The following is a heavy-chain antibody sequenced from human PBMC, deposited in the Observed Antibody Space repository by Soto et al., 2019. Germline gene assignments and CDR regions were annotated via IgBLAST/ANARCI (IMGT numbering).Heavy chain of an antibody. J-gene: IGHJ6*03. CDR1: GFTVSSNY. V-gene: IGHV3-53*01. CDR2: IYSGGCT. Sequence: GGSLRLSCAASGFTVSSNYMSWVRQAPGKGLEWVSVIYSGGCTYYADSVKGRFTISRDNSKNTLYLQMNSLRAEDTAVYYCASPSLHYYYYYYMDVWGKGTTVTVSS. CDR3: ASPSLHYYYYYYMDV.